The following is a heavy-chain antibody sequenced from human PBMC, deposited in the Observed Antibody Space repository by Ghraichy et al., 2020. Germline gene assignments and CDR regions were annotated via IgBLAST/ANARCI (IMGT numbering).Heavy chain of an antibody. V-gene: IGHV4-4*07. CDR2: IYTSGST. CDR1: GGSISSYY. J-gene: IGHJ6*02. CDR3: ARDGNDFWTLKVGGMDV. Sequence: SETLSLTCTVSGGSISSYYWSWIRQPAGKGLEWIGRIYTSGSTNYNPSLKSRVTMSVDTSKNQFSLKLSSVTAADTAVYYCARDGNDFWTLKVGGMDVWGQGTAVTVSS. D-gene: IGHD3-3*01.